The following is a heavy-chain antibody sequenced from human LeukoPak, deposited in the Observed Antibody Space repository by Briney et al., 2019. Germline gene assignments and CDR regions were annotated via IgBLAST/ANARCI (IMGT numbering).Heavy chain of an antibody. CDR2: INPSGGST. J-gene: IGHJ4*02. Sequence: ASVKVSCKASGYTFTSYYMHWVRQAPGQGLEWMGIINPSGGSTSYAQKSQGRVTMTRDTSTSTVYMELSSLRSEDTAVYYCARARRAGIAAAGRDFDYWGQGTLVTVSS. CDR3: ARARRAGIAAAGRDFDY. V-gene: IGHV1-46*01. D-gene: IGHD6-13*01. CDR1: GYTFTSYY.